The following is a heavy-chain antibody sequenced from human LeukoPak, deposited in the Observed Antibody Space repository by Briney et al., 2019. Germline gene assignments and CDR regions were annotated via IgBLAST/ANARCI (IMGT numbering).Heavy chain of an antibody. D-gene: IGHD3-22*01. V-gene: IGHV4-31*03. CDR2: IYYSGST. Sequence: SETLSLTCTVSGGSISSGGYYWSWIRQHPGKGLEWIGYIYYSGSTYYNPSLKSRVTISVDTSKNQFSLKLSSVTAADTAVYYCARISDSSYSAGYFQHWGQGTLVTVSS. CDR1: GGSISSGGYY. CDR3: ARISDSSYSAGYFQH. J-gene: IGHJ1*01.